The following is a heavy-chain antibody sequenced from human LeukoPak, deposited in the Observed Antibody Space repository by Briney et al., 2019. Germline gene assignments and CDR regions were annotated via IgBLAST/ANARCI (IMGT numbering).Heavy chain of an antibody. J-gene: IGHJ4*02. CDR3: AGCSGGSCYSGTFDS. CDR2: IYYSGST. Sequence: SETLSLTCTVSGGSISSSSSYWGWIRQPPGKGLEWIGTIYYSGSTSYNPSLKSRVTISVDTTKNQFSLKLSSVTAADTAVYYCAGCSGGSCYSGTFDSWGQGTLVTVSS. V-gene: IGHV4-39*07. D-gene: IGHD2-15*01. CDR1: GGSISSSSSY.